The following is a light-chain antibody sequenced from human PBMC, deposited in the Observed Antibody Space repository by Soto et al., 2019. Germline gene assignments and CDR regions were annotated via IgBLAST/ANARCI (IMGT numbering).Light chain of an antibody. Sequence: EIVLTQSPGTLSLSPGERATLSCRASQSVSSSYLAWYQQKPGQAPRLLIYGASSRATGIPDRFSGSGSRTDFNLTISRLEPEDFAVYYCQQYGSSPGTFGQGTKMEIK. V-gene: IGKV3-20*01. J-gene: IGKJ1*01. CDR1: QSVSSSY. CDR2: GAS. CDR3: QQYGSSPGT.